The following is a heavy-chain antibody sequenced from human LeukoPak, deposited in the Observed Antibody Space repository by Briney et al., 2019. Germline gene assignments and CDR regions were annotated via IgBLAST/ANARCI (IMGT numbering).Heavy chain of an antibody. J-gene: IGHJ6*02. Sequence: GGSLRLSCAASGFTFSSYSMNWVRQAPGKGLEWVSYICSSSSTIYYADSEKGRFTISRDNAKNSLYLQMNSLRDEDTAVYYCARDCSGGSCYLNYYYYGMDVWGQGTTVTVSS. V-gene: IGHV3-48*02. D-gene: IGHD2-15*01. CDR2: ICSSSSTI. CDR1: GFTFSSYS. CDR3: ARDCSGGSCYLNYYYYGMDV.